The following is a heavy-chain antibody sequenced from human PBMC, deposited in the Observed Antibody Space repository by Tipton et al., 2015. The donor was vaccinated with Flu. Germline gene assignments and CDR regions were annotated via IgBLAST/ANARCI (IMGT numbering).Heavy chain of an antibody. V-gene: IGHV1-69*09. CDR1: GGTFSSYT. CDR2: IIPNLGMA. D-gene: IGHD6-13*01. J-gene: IGHJ4*02. Sequence: QLVQSGPEVKKPGSSVKVSCKDSGGTFSSYTISWVRQAPGQGLEWMGRIIPNLGMADYAQKFQGRITITADKSTSTAYMELSSLRSEDTAVYFCARGQQLLRDYFDNWGQGTLVTVSS. CDR3: ARGQQLLRDYFDN.